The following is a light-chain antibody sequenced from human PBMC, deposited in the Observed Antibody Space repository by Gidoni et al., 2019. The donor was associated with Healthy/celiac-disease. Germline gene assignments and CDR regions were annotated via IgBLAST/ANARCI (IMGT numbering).Light chain of an antibody. CDR2: GKN. Sequence: SSELTQDTAGSVALGQTGRITCQGDSLSSYYASGYQQKPVQDPVLVIYGKNTRPSGIPDRFSGSCSVNTASLTIPGAQAEVEADYYCNSRDSSVNHVVFGGWTNLTVL. CDR1: SLSSYY. J-gene: IGLJ2*01. CDR3: NSRDSSVNHVV. V-gene: IGLV3-19*01.